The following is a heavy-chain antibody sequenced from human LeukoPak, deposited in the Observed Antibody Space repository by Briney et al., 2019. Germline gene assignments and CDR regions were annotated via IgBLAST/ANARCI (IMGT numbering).Heavy chain of an antibody. J-gene: IGHJ4*02. Sequence: GMSQRLSCAASGFTFSNYAIHWVRQAPGKGLEWVAAVSYDGSNMYYGDAVKGRFTISRDNSKNTVDLQMNSLRTEDTAVYYCAKDVVPGEAYLDYWGQGTLDTVSS. CDR1: GFTFSNYA. D-gene: IGHD1-26*01. CDR3: AKDVVPGEAYLDY. V-gene: IGHV3-30*18. CDR2: VSYDGSNM.